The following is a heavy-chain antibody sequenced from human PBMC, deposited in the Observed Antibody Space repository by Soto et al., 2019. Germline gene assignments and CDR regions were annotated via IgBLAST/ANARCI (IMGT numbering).Heavy chain of an antibody. CDR3: VYGDSRGPFDS. D-gene: IGHD4-17*01. J-gene: IGHJ4*02. V-gene: IGHV4-59*01. CDR1: GGSISSYY. Sequence: SETLSLTCTVSGGSISSYYWSWIRQPPGKGLEWIGYIYNSGSTNYNPSLKSRVTISVDTSKNQFSLKLSSVTAADTAVYYCVYGDSRGPFDSWGQGTLVTVSS. CDR2: IYNSGST.